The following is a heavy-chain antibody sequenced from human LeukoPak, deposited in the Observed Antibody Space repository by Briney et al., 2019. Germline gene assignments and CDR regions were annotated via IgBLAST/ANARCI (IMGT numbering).Heavy chain of an antibody. Sequence: SETLSLTCTVSGGSISSYYWSWIRQPPGKGLEWIGYIYYSGSTNYNPSLKSRVTISVDTSKNQFSLKLSSVTVADTAVYYCARKDYGDYIFDYWGQGTLVTVSS. V-gene: IGHV4-59*12. J-gene: IGHJ4*02. D-gene: IGHD4-17*01. CDR1: GGSISSYY. CDR3: ARKDYGDYIFDY. CDR2: IYYSGST.